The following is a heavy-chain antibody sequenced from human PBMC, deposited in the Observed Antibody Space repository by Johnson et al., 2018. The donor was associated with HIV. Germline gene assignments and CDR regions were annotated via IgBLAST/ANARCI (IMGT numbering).Heavy chain of an antibody. D-gene: IGHD3-10*01. CDR1: GFTFSSYA. J-gene: IGHJ3*02. V-gene: IGHV3-30*02. Sequence: QEQLVESGGGVVQPGRSLRLSCAASGFTFSSYAMHWVRQAPGKGLEWVAFIRYDGSNKYYADSVKGRFTISRDNSKNTLYLQMNSLRAEDTAVYYCAKDMVRGFWGDAFDIWGQGTMVTVSS. CDR2: IRYDGSNK. CDR3: AKDMVRGFWGDAFDI.